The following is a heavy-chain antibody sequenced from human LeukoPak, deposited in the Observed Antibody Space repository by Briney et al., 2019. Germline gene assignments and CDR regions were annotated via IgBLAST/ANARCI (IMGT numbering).Heavy chain of an antibody. Sequence: SSETLSLTCTVSGGSISSGGYYWSWIRQHPGKGLEWIGYIYYSGSTYYNPSLKSRVTISVDTSKNQFSLKLSSVTAADTAVYYCATNRVGTYDRPFDIWGQGTMVTVSS. V-gene: IGHV4-31*03. CDR3: ATNRVGTYDRPFDI. D-gene: IGHD1-26*01. J-gene: IGHJ3*02. CDR2: IYYSGST. CDR1: GGSISSGGYY.